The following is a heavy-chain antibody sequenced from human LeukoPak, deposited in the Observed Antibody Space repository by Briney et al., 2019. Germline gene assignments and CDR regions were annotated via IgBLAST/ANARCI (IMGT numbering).Heavy chain of an antibody. CDR2: MNPKSGDT. J-gene: IGHJ5*02. Sequence: ASVKVSCKPSGYTLTSYDINWVRQATGQGLEWMGWMNPKSGDTGYAQTFKGRVTITTNTSITTVFMELSSLRSEDTAVYYCARGLKGNYYSGSGTYRWFAPWGQGTLVTVSS. CDR3: ARGLKGNYYSGSGTYRWFAP. D-gene: IGHD3-10*01. V-gene: IGHV1-8*03. CDR1: GYTLTSYD.